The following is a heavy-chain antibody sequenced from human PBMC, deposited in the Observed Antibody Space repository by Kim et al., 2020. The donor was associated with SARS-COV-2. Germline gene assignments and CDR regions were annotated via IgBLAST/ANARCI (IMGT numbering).Heavy chain of an antibody. D-gene: IGHD6-19*01. CDR1: GFTFSSYW. CDR2: INSDGSST. V-gene: IGHV3-74*01. J-gene: IGHJ4*02. Sequence: GGSLRLSCAASGFTFSSYWMHWVRQAPGKGLVWVSRINSDGSSTSYADSVKGRFTISRDNAKNTLYLQMNSLRAEDTAVYYCARFSSGWYRYFDYWGQGTLVTVSS. CDR3: ARFSSGWYRYFDY.